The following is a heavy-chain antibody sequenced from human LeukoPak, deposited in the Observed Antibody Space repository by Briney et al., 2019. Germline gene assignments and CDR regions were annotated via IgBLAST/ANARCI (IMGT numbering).Heavy chain of an antibody. CDR2: IYTSGST. D-gene: IGHD3-3*01. V-gene: IGHV4-4*07. CDR3: AREYDFWSGYFDY. J-gene: IGHJ4*02. Sequence: PSETLSLTCTVSGGSISSYYWSWLRQPAGKGLEWIGRIYTSGSTNYNPSLKSRVTMSVDTSKNQFSLKLSPVTAADTAVYYCAREYDFWSGYFDYWGQGTLVTVSS. CDR1: GGSISSYY.